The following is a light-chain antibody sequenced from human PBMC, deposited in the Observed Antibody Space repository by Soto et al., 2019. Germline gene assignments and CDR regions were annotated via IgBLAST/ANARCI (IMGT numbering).Light chain of an antibody. Sequence: QSVLTQPRSVSGSPGQSVTISCTGSSSDVGSYNYVSWYQQYPGKAPKLIIYDVNKRPSGVPDRFSGSKSGNTASLTISGLQAEDEADYYCSSYAGTYTFVVFGGGTQLTVL. CDR3: SSYAGTYTFVV. V-gene: IGLV2-11*01. J-gene: IGLJ2*01. CDR1: SSDVGSYNY. CDR2: DVN.